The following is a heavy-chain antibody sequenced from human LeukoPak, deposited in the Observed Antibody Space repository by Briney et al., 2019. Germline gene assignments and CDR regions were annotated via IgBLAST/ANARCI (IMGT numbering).Heavy chain of an antibody. CDR3: AKDRGSGWYGFDY. V-gene: IGHV3-23*01. Sequence: PGGSLRLSCAASGFTFSSYGMSWVRQAPGKGLEWVSAISGSGGSTYYADSVKGWFTISRDNSKNTLYLQMNSLRAEDTAVYYCAKDRGSGWYGFDYWGQGTLVTVSS. CDR1: GFTFSSYG. CDR2: ISGSGGST. D-gene: IGHD6-19*01. J-gene: IGHJ4*02.